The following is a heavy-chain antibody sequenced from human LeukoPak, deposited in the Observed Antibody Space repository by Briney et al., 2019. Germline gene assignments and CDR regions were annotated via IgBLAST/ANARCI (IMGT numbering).Heavy chain of an antibody. Sequence: GGSLRLSCTASGFTFGDYAMSWVRQAPVKGLEWVGFIRSKAYGGTTEYAASVKGRFTISRDDSKSIAYLQMNSLKTEDTAVYYCTRDLRAKDGMDVWGQGTTVTVSS. CDR3: TRDLRAKDGMDV. CDR1: GFTFGDYA. CDR2: IRSKAYGGTT. D-gene: IGHD4/OR15-4a*01. V-gene: IGHV3-49*04. J-gene: IGHJ6*02.